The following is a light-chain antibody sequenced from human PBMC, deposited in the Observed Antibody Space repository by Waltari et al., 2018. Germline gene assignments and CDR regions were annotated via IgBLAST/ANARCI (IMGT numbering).Light chain of an antibody. CDR2: GET. Sequence: QSMLTQPPSVSGAPGQRVTISCTGSRSNIGAGYDVPWYQQLPGTAPRSLPVGETNGPSGVPDGCSASKSGASASLAITGLQAEDEGDYYCQSYDNYLRGSYIVFGGGTKLTVL. J-gene: IGLJ2*01. CDR3: QSYDNYLRGSYIV. V-gene: IGLV1-40*01. CDR1: RSNIGAGYD.